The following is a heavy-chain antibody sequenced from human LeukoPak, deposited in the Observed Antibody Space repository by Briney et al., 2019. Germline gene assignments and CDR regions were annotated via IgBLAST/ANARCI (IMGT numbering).Heavy chain of an antibody. Sequence: GRSLRPSCAASGFTFSSYGMHWVRQAPGKGLEWVAVIWYDGSNKYYADSVKGRFTISRDNSKNTLYLQMNSLRAEDTAVYYCAKAANDYGDYVLDYWGQGTLVTVSS. J-gene: IGHJ4*02. CDR2: IWYDGSNK. D-gene: IGHD4-17*01. CDR1: GFTFSSYG. CDR3: AKAANDYGDYVLDY. V-gene: IGHV3-33*06.